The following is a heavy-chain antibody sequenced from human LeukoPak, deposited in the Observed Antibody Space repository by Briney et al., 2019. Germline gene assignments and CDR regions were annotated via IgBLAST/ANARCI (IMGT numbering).Heavy chain of an antibody. D-gene: IGHD3-10*01. CDR1: GFTFSSYS. J-gene: IGHJ6*02. V-gene: IGHV3-48*02. Sequence: PGGSLRLSCAASGFTFSSYSMNWVRQAPGKGLEWVSYISSSSTIYYADSVKGRFTISRDNAKNSLYLRMNSLRDEDTAVYYCARPGAYYGMDVWGQGTAVTVSS. CDR3: ARPGAYYGMDV. CDR2: ISSSSTI.